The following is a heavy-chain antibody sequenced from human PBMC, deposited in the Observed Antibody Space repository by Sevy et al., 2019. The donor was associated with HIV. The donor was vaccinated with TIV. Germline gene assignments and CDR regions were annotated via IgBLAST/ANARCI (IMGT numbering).Heavy chain of an antibody. Sequence: SETLSLTCTVSDGSISSHYWSWIRQPPGMGLQWIGYIYYSGSTNYNSSLKSRVTMSLDTSKNQFSLKLSSVTAADTAVYYCARLLRYNPCFDYWGQGALVTVSS. CDR3: ARLLRYNPCFDY. CDR2: IYYSGST. CDR1: DGSISSHY. J-gene: IGHJ4*02. D-gene: IGHD1-1*01. V-gene: IGHV4-59*11.